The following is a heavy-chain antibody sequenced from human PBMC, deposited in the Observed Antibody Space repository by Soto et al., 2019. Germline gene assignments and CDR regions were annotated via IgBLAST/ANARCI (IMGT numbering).Heavy chain of an antibody. CDR1: GGSISSGDYY. Sequence: SDTLSLTCTVSGGSISSGDYYWIWIRQVPGKGLEWIGHIYVTGAVDYNPSLRDRITISQDTSERQFSLNLRLVTAADTAVYYCARLRIATNNYKWFDPWGQGTLVTVSS. CDR2: IYVTGAV. CDR3: ARLRIATNNYKWFDP. D-gene: IGHD2-21*01. J-gene: IGHJ5*02. V-gene: IGHV4-31*03.